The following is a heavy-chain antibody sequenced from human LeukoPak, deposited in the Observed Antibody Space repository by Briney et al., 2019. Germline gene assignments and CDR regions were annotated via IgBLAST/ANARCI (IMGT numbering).Heavy chain of an antibody. CDR2: VDPEDGET. D-gene: IGHD1-26*01. V-gene: IGHV1-69-2*01. CDR3: ATKVGATFNWFDP. J-gene: IGHJ5*02. Sequence: GASVKVSCKASGYTFTDYYMHWVQQAPGKGLEWMGRVDPEDGETIYAEKFQGRVTMTEDTSTDTAYMELSSLRSEDTAVYYCATKVGATFNWFDPWGQGTLVTVSS. CDR1: GYTFTDYY.